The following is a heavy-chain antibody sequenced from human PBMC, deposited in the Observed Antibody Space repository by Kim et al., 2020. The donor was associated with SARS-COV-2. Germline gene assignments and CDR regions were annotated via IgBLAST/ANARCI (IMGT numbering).Heavy chain of an antibody. Sequence: SETLSLTRTVSGGSISSYYWSWIRQPPGKGLEWIGYIYYSGSTNYNPSLKRRVTISVDTSKNQFSLKLSSVTAADTAVYYCARAPGVTIFGVVSSFDIWGQGTMVTLSS. CDR1: GGSISSYY. J-gene: IGHJ3*02. CDR2: IYYSGST. D-gene: IGHD3-3*01. V-gene: IGHV4-59*01. CDR3: ARAPGVTIFGVVSSFDI.